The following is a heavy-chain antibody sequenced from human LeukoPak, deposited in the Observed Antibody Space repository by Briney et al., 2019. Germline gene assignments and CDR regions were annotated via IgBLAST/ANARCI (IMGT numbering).Heavy chain of an antibody. V-gene: IGHV1-2*06. CDR3: ARDLAGNSRDY. D-gene: IGHD4-23*01. CDR2: INPNSGGT. J-gene: IGHJ4*02. CDR1: GYTFTGYY. Sequence: ASVKVSCKASGYTFTGYYMHWVRQAPGQGLEWMRRINPNSGGTNYAQKFQGRVTMTRDTSIRTAYMELSRLRADDTAVHYCARDLAGNSRDYWGQGTLVTVSS.